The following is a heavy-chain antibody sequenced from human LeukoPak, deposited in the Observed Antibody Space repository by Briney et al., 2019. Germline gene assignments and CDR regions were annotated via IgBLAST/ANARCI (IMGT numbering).Heavy chain of an antibody. D-gene: IGHD3-3*01. V-gene: IGHV3-74*01. J-gene: IGHJ6*03. CDR1: GFTFSSYW. CDR2: VNGDGGST. Sequence: GGSLRLSCAASGFTFSSYWMHWVRQDPGKGLVWVSRVNGDGGSTTYADSVKGRFTMSRDNAKNTLYLQMNSLRDEDTAVYYCVRGSGSWSGDYRGKYYYFMDVWGKGTTVTVS. CDR3: VRGSGSWSGDYRGKYYYFMDV.